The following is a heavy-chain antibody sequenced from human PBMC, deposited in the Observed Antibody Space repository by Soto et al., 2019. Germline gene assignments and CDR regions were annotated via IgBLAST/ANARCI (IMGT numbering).Heavy chain of an antibody. V-gene: IGHV4-59*01. Sequence: XETLSLPCSVSGGSISGSYWSWIRQSPGKGLEWLGYVYYTGSTNYSPSLRSRVSISVDTSKNEFSLRLSSVTAADTAVYFCARSVAVPGAHIDYWGQGTQVTVSS. CDR1: GGSISGSY. D-gene: IGHD6-19*01. CDR2: VYYTGST. CDR3: ARSVAVPGAHIDY. J-gene: IGHJ4*02.